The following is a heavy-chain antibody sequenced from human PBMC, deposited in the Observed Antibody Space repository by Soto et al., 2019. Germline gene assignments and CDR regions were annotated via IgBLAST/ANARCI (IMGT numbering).Heavy chain of an antibody. CDR2: IYYSGST. J-gene: IGHJ4*02. CDR1: GGSISSYY. Sequence: SETLSLTCTVSGGSISSYYWIWIRQPPGKGLEWIGYIYYSGSTNYNPSLKSRVTISVDTSKNQFSLKLSSVTAADTAVYYCARAPYGSGSYFLYWGQGTLVTVSS. CDR3: ARAPYGSGSYFLY. D-gene: IGHD3-10*01. V-gene: IGHV4-59*01.